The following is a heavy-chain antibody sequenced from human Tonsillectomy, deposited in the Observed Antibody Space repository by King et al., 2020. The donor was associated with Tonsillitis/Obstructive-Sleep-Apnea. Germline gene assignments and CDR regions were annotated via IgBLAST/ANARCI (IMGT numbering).Heavy chain of an antibody. J-gene: IGHJ4*02. Sequence: VQLVESGGGLVKPGGSLRLSCAASGFTFSSYSMTGVRQAPGQGLEWVSSISSSGRYIHYADSVKGRFTISRDNAKNSLYLQMNSLRADDTAVYYCARDPTVVVVAATPYFNYWGQGTLVTVSS. CDR3: ARDPTVVVVAATPYFNY. CDR1: GFTFSSYS. D-gene: IGHD2-15*01. V-gene: IGHV3-21*01. CDR2: ISSSGRYI.